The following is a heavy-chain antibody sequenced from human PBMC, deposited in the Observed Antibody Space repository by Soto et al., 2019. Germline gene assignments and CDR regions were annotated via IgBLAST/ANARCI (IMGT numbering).Heavy chain of an antibody. CDR3: ARAPGGYDRGSAFDS. D-gene: IGHD5-12*01. Sequence: QLQLQESGSGLVKPSQTLSLTCAVSGGSISSGGYSWSWIRQPPGKDLEWIGYIYHSGSTYYNPSPKSWVIIAVDMPKNQFRRKLSSVTDADTAVYDCARAPGGYDRGSAFDSGGQGTMVTVSS. V-gene: IGHV4-30-2*01. CDR2: IYHSGST. CDR1: GGSISSGGYS. J-gene: IGHJ3*02.